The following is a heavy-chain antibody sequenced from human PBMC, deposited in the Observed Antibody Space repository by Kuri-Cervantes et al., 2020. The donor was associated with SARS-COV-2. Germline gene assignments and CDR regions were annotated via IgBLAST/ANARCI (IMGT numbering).Heavy chain of an antibody. D-gene: IGHD5-18*01. CDR1: GFTFSGYA. CDR2: INDDGVST. Sequence: GESLKISCAASGFTFSGYAISWVRQAPGKGLEWVSLINDDGVSTYYADSVKGRFTISRDNSKNTLYLQMNSLRAEDTAVYYCAKGADTAMVFGVTQFDYWGQGTLVTVSS. J-gene: IGHJ4*02. V-gene: IGHV3-23*01. CDR3: AKGADTAMVFGVTQFDY.